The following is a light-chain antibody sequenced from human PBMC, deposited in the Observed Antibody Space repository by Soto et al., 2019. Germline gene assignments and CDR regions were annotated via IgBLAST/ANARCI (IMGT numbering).Light chain of an antibody. CDR2: GNS. CDR1: SSNFGAGYD. CDR3: QSYDSSLSDYV. J-gene: IGLJ1*01. Sequence: QSVLTQPPSVSGAPGQRVIISCTGSSSNFGAGYDVHWYQQLPGTAPKLLIYGNSNRPSGVPDRFSGSKSGTSASLAITGLQAEDEADYFRQSYDSSLSDYVFGPGTKLTVL. V-gene: IGLV1-40*01.